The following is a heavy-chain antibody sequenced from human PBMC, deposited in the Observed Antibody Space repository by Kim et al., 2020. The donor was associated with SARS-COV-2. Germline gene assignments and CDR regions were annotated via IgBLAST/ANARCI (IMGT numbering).Heavy chain of an antibody. CDR1: GFTFSSYG. V-gene: IGHV3-30*18. Sequence: GGSLRLSCAASGFTFSSYGMHGVRQAPGKGLEWVAVISYDGSNKYYADSVKGRFTISRDNSKNTLYLQMNSLRAEDTAVYYCAKDPGGGMDVWGQGTTVTVSS. CDR3: AKDPGGGMDV. J-gene: IGHJ6*02. CDR2: ISYDGSNK. D-gene: IGHD1-1*01.